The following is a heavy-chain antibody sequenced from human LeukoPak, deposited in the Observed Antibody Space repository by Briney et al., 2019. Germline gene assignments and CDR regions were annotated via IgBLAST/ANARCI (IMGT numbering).Heavy chain of an antibody. CDR3: SREKNSGSYISLYYYYYYMDV. D-gene: IGHD1-26*01. J-gene: IGHJ6*03. Sequence: SETLSLTCTVSGGSISSSSYYWGWLRQPPGKGLEWIGSIYYSGSTYYNPSLKSRVTISVDTSKNQFSLKLSSVTAADTAGYYCSREKNSGSYISLYYYYYYMDVWSKGTTVTVYS. CDR1: GGSISSSSYY. V-gene: IGHV4-39*07. CDR2: IYYSGST.